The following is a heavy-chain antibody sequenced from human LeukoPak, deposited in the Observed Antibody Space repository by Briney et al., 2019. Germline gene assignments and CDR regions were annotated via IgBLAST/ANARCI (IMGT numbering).Heavy chain of an antibody. CDR3: AKELGYYYGSGSSLFGMDV. D-gene: IGHD3-10*01. J-gene: IGHJ6*02. V-gene: IGHV3-23*01. Sequence: GGSLRLSYAVSGFPFSSYATSWVRQAPGKGLEWVSGISSSGGSTYYADSVRGRFTISRDNSKNTLYLQMSSLSPEDTAVYYCAKELGYYYGSGSSLFGMDVWGQGTTVTVSS. CDR2: ISSSGGST. CDR1: GFPFSSYA.